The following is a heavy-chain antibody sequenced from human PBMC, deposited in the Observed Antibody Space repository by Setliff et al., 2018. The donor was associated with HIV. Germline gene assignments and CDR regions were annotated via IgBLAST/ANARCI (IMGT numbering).Heavy chain of an antibody. CDR1: GFTFSSYA. Sequence: TGGSLRLSCAASGFTFSSYAMSWVRQAPGKGLEWVSAISGSGGSTYYADSVKGRFTISRDNSKNTLYLQMNSLRAEDTAVYYCAKDRRLPISLGLFDYWGQGTLVTVSS. D-gene: IGHD5-18*01. CDR2: ISGSGGST. CDR3: AKDRRLPISLGLFDY. J-gene: IGHJ4*02. V-gene: IGHV3-23*01.